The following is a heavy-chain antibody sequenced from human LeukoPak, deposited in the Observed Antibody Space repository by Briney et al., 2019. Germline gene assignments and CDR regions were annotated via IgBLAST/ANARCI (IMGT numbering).Heavy chain of an antibody. Sequence: GGSLRLSCAASGFTFSSYGMHWVRQAPGKGLEWVAVISYDGSNKYYADSVKGRFTISRDNSKNTLYLQMNSLRAEDTAVYYCAKDSKALTRFLEWLLPDYWGQGTLVTVSS. CDR3: AKDSKALTRFLEWLLPDY. V-gene: IGHV3-30*18. CDR1: GFTFSSYG. CDR2: ISYDGSNK. D-gene: IGHD3-3*01. J-gene: IGHJ4*02.